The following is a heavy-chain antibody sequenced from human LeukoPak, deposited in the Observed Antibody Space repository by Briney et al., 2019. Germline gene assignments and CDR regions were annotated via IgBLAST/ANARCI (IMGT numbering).Heavy chain of an antibody. Sequence: GASVKVSCKASGYTFISYGISCVRQAPGQGLEWMGWISAYNGNTNYAQKLQGRVTMTTDTSTSTAYMELRSLRSDDTAVYYCAIRIADDLIRFDYWGQGTLVTVSS. CDR3: AIRIADDLIRFDY. CDR1: GYTFISYG. J-gene: IGHJ4*02. CDR2: ISAYNGNT. V-gene: IGHV1-18*01. D-gene: IGHD3/OR15-3a*01.